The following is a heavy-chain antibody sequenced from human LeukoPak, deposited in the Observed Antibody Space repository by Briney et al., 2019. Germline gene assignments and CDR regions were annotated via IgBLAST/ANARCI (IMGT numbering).Heavy chain of an antibody. CDR2: ISAYNGNT. CDR3: ALYYYDSSGYYLLFDY. V-gene: IGHV1-18*01. Sequence: ASVKVSCKASGYTFTSYGISWVRQVPGQGLEWMGWISAYNGNTNYAQKLQGRVTMTTDTSTSTAYMELRSLRSDDTAVYYCALYYYDSSGYYLLFDYWGQGTLVTVSS. J-gene: IGHJ4*02. D-gene: IGHD3-22*01. CDR1: GYTFTSYG.